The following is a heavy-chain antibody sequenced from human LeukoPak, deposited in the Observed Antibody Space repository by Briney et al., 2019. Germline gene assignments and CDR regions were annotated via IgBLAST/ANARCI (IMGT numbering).Heavy chain of an antibody. J-gene: IGHJ3*02. Sequence: GGSLRLSCAASGFTFSSYGMSWVRQAPGKGLEWVSAISGSGGSTYYADSVEGRFIISRDNSKSTLYLQMKSLRAEDTAVYYCAKVRPGGGSYYNAFDIWGQGTMVTVSS. D-gene: IGHD3-10*01. CDR2: ISGSGGST. CDR3: AKVRPGGGSYYNAFDI. V-gene: IGHV3-23*01. CDR1: GFTFSSYG.